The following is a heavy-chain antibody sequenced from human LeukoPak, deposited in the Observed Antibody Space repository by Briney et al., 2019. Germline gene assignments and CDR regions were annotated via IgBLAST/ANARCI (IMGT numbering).Heavy chain of an antibody. J-gene: IGHJ4*02. CDR1: GYTFTTYA. Sequence: ASVKVSCKASGYTFTTYAMHWVRQAPGQRLEWMGWINAGNGNTKYSQKFQGRVTITRDTSASTAYMELSSLRSEDTAVYYCARGHEDFDWLSDYWGQGTLVTVSS. CDR3: ARGHEDFDWLSDY. V-gene: IGHV1-3*01. D-gene: IGHD3-9*01. CDR2: INAGNGNT.